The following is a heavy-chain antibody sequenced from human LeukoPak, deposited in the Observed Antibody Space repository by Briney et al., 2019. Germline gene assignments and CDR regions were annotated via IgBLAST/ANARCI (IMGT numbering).Heavy chain of an antibody. J-gene: IGHJ3*02. CDR1: GFIFSAVY. D-gene: IGHD1-1*01. CDR3: GTGSAFDI. Sequence: PGGSLRLSCAGSGFIFSAVYMSWGSQAPGEGLGWVGRIKHKAAGGTTDYSGPVKGRFTISRDDSTSTLYLQMNSLKTEDTAVYYCGTGSAFDIWGQGTMVTVSS. V-gene: IGHV3-15*01. CDR2: IKHKAAGGTT.